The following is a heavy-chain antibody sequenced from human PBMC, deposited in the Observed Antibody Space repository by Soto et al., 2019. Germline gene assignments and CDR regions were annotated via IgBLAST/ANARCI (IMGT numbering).Heavy chain of an antibody. J-gene: IGHJ6*02. Sequence: GGSLRLSCAASGFTFSSYSMNWVRQAPGKGLEWVSSISSSSSYIYYADSVKGRFTISRDNAKNSLYLQMNSLRAEDTAVYYCARARYCSGGGRFLYYYYYGMDVWGQGTTVTVSS. D-gene: IGHD2-15*01. CDR1: GFTFSSYS. CDR2: ISSSSSYI. V-gene: IGHV3-21*01. CDR3: ARARYCSGGGRFLYYYYYGMDV.